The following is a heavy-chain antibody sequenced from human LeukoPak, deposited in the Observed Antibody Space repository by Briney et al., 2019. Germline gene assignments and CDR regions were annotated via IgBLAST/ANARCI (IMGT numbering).Heavy chain of an antibody. D-gene: IGHD1-26*01. CDR3: ARGSSGSKFDF. V-gene: IGHV3-11*06. CDR1: GFTFSDYY. CDR2: ISSSGSST. Sequence: GGSLRLSCAVSGFTFSDYYMNWIRQAPGKGLEWHSYISSSGSSTNHADSVKGRFTISRDNPKNSLYLQMNSLRDEDTAVYYCARGSSGSKFDFWGQGTLVTVSS. J-gene: IGHJ4*02.